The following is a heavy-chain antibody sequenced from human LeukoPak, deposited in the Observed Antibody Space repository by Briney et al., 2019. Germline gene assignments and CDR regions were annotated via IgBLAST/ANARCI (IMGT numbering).Heavy chain of an antibody. CDR3: ARVGSGSSYRPFDY. CDR2: IKEDESEK. Sequence: GGSLRLSCAAPGFTFSNAWMSWVRQAPGNGPEWVANIKEDESEKNYVDSVKGRFTISRDSAKNSLYLQMNSLRAEDTAVYYCARVGSGSSYRPFDYWGQGTLVTVSS. CDR1: GFTFSNAW. J-gene: IGHJ4*02. D-gene: IGHD3-10*01. V-gene: IGHV3-7*01.